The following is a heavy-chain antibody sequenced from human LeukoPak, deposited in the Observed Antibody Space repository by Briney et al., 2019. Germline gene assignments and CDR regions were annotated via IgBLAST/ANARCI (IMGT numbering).Heavy chain of an antibody. CDR3: ARDSPRTGTTGFDY. J-gene: IGHJ4*02. Sequence: ASVKVSCKASGYTFTGYYMHWVRQAPGQGLEWMGWISPNSGGTNYAQKFQGRVTMTRDTSISTAYMELSRLRSDDTAVYYCARDSPRTGTTGFDYWGQGTLVTVSS. CDR1: GYTFTGYY. V-gene: IGHV1-2*02. CDR2: ISPNSGGT. D-gene: IGHD1-7*01.